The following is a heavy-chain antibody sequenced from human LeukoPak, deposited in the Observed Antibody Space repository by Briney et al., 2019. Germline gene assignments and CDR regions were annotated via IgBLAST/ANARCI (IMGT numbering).Heavy chain of an antibody. CDR2: IIPIFGTA. Sequence: ASVKVSCKASGGTFSSYAISWVRQAPGQGLEWMGGIIPIFGTANYAQKFQVRVTITADESTSTAYMELSSLRSEDTAVYYCASGGSGFDYWGQGTLVTASS. J-gene: IGHJ4*02. CDR1: GGTFSSYA. D-gene: IGHD3-10*01. CDR3: ASGGSGFDY. V-gene: IGHV1-69*13.